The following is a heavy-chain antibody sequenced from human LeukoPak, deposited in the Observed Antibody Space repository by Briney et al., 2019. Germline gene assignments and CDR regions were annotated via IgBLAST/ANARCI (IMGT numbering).Heavy chain of an antibody. Sequence: ASVTVSCKASGSTFSSHAINWVRQAPGQGLEWMGGIIPLFGTTKFAQKFQGRVTITTDSSTSTAYMDLSSLTSEDTAVYYCARTLTVAYFETSGYLDYWGQGTLVTVSS. CDR3: ARTLTVAYFETSGYLDY. D-gene: IGHD3-22*01. CDR2: IIPLFGTT. CDR1: GSTFSSHA. V-gene: IGHV1-69*05. J-gene: IGHJ4*02.